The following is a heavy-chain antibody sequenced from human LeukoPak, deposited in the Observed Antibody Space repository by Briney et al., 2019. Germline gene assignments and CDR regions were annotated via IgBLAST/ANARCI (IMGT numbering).Heavy chain of an antibody. V-gene: IGHV2-5*01. Sequence: SGPTLVNPTQTLTLTCTFSGFSLTTTEVGMAWIRQPPGKALEWLALIYGNDDKRYSPSLKSRLTITKDSSENQVVLTMTNMDPVATATYYCAHDSPGNYGFDFWGQGTLVTVSS. CDR2: IYGNDDK. J-gene: IGHJ4*02. D-gene: IGHD3-16*01. CDR1: GFSLTTTEVG. CDR3: AHDSPGNYGFDF.